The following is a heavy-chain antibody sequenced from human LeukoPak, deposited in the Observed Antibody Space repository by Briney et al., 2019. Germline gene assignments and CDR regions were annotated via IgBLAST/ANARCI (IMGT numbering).Heavy chain of an antibody. J-gene: IGHJ4*02. D-gene: IGHD3-3*01. Sequence: PSETLSLTCAVYGGSFSGYYWSWIRQPPGKGLEWIGEINHSGSTNYNPSLKSRVTIPVDTSKNQFSLKLSSVTAADTAVYYCARAEARITIFGVVIGSTSFDYWGQGTLVTVSS. CDR2: INHSGST. CDR3: ARAEARITIFGVVIGSTSFDY. V-gene: IGHV4-34*01. CDR1: GGSFSGYY.